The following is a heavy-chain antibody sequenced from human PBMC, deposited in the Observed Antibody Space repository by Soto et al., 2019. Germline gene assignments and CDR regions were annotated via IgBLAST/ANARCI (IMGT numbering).Heavy chain of an antibody. Sequence: SETLSLTCTVSGGSISSGDYYWSWIRQPPGKGLEWIGYIYYSGSTYYNPSLKSRVTISVDTSKNQFSLKLSSVTAADTAVYYHAATCGSCYRRDAFDIWGQGTMVTVSS. J-gene: IGHJ3*02. CDR3: AATCGSCYRRDAFDI. CDR1: GGSISSGDYY. V-gene: IGHV4-30-4*01. CDR2: IYYSGST. D-gene: IGHD2-15*01.